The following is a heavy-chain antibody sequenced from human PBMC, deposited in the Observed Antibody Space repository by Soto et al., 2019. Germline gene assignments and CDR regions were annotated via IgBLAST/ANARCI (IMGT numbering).Heavy chain of an antibody. D-gene: IGHD3-22*01. Sequence: QVQLQESDPGLVKPSQTLSLTCTVSGGSISSGGYYWSWIRQHPGKGLEWIGYIYYSGSTYYNPSLKSRVTISVDTSKNQFSLKLSSVTAADTAVYYCARDSYYDSSGYYYYYYGMDVWGQGTTVTVSS. CDR3: ARDSYYDSSGYYYYYYGMDV. CDR1: GGSISSGGYY. J-gene: IGHJ6*02. V-gene: IGHV4-31*03. CDR2: IYYSGST.